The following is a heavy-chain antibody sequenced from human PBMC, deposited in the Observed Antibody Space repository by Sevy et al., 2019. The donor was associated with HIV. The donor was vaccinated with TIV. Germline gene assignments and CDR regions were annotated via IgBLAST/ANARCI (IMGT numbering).Heavy chain of an antibody. Sequence: ASVKVSCKASGYTFTGYYMHWVRQAPGQGLEWMGWINPYSGGTNYAQKFQGRVTMTRARSIGTAYMELSSLRSDDTAVYYCARDPEYYDFWSGYYTGGFDPWGQGTLVTVSS. D-gene: IGHD3-3*01. CDR3: ARDPEYYDFWSGYYTGGFDP. CDR1: GYTFTGYY. V-gene: IGHV1-2*02. CDR2: INPYSGGT. J-gene: IGHJ5*02.